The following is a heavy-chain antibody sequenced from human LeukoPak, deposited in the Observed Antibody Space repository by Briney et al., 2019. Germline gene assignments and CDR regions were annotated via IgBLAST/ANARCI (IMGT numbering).Heavy chain of an antibody. CDR1: GYTLTELS. CDR2: FDPEGGET. Sequence: ASVKVSCKVSGYTLTELSMHWVRQAPGKGLEWMGGFDPEGGETIYAQKFQGRVTMTEDTSTDTAYMELSSLRSEDTAVYYCATAPSTVTTTNYYYYYMDVWGKGTTVTVSS. J-gene: IGHJ6*03. CDR3: ATAPSTVTTTNYYYYYMDV. V-gene: IGHV1-24*01. D-gene: IGHD4-17*01.